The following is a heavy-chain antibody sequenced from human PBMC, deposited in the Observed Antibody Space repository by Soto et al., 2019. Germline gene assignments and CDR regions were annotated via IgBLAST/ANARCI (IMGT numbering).Heavy chain of an antibody. J-gene: IGHJ5*02. CDR3: ARGHTTLVP. V-gene: IGHV3-11*06. Sequence: PGGSLRLSCAASGFTFSAYYMSWIRQAPGKGLEWVSYISNSDSYTNYADSVKGRFTISRDNARNSLYLQMNSLRAEDTAVYYCARGHTTLVPWGQGTLVTVSS. D-gene: IGHD5-18*01. CDR1: GFTFSAYY. CDR2: ISNSDSYT.